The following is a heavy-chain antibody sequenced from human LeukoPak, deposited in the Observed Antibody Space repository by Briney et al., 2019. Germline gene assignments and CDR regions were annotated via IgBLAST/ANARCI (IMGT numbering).Heavy chain of an antibody. CDR3: ARGSPWFGGYGYFDY. CDR2: IFYSGST. V-gene: IGHV4-59*12. J-gene: IGHJ4*02. Sequence: SETLSLTCTVSGGSITSYYWTWIRQPPGKGLEWIGYIFYSGSTNYNPSLKSRVTISVDTSKNQFSLKLSSVTAADTAVYYCARGSPWFGGYGYFDYWGQGTLVTVSS. CDR1: GGSITSYY. D-gene: IGHD3-10*01.